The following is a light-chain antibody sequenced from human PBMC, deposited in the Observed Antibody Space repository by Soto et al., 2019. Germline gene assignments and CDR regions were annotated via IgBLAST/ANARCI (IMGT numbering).Light chain of an antibody. CDR1: QSVSNY. J-gene: IGKJ2*01. CDR3: QQGSTWPFT. CDR2: DVS. V-gene: IGKV3-11*01. Sequence: EVVLTQSPASLSVPPGERATLSCRASQSVSNYLAWYQQKSGQPPRLLMYDVSNRATGTPARFSGSGSGTDFILTISSLEPEDSAVYFCQQGSTWPFTFGPGTKLEIK.